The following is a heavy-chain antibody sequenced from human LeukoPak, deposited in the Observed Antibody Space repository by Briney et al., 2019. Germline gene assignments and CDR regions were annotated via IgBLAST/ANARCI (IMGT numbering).Heavy chain of an antibody. CDR1: GYTFTNYG. CDR2: ISTYNGKT. Sequence: ASVKVSFKASGYTFTNYGLSWVRQAPGQGLEWMGWISTYNGKTDYAQKLQGRVTMTTDTSTSTAYMELRSLRSDDTAVYYCARYYGSGTYGFDYWGQGTLVTVSS. V-gene: IGHV1-18*01. CDR3: ARYYGSGTYGFDY. J-gene: IGHJ4*02. D-gene: IGHD3-10*01.